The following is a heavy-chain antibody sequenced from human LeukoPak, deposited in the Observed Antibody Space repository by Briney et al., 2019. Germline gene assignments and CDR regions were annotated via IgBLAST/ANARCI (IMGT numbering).Heavy chain of an antibody. V-gene: IGHV1-18*01. CDR2: ISAYNGNT. Sequence: ASVKVSCKASGGTFSSYAISWVRQAPGQGLEWMGWISAYNGNTNYAQKLQGRVTMTTDTSTSTAYMELRSLRSDDTAVYYCARLPAFYDILTGYYPPFDYWGQGTLVTVSS. CDR3: ARLPAFYDILTGYYPPFDY. D-gene: IGHD3-9*01. CDR1: GGTFSSYA. J-gene: IGHJ4*02.